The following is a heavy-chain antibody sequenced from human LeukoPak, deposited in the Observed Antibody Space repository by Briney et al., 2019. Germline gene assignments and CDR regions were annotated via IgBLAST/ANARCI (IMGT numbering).Heavy chain of an antibody. J-gene: IGHJ6*03. CDR3: TRAASSGPLFTYHMDV. Sequence: SETLSLTCTVSGGSISSSSYYWGWIRQPPGKGLEWMGSIYYTGSSHYNPSLKSRATISVDTSKNQFSLKLTSVTAADTAVYYCTRAASSGPLFTYHMDVWGKGTTVTVSS. V-gene: IGHV4-39*07. CDR2: IYYTGSS. D-gene: IGHD3-22*01. CDR1: GGSISSSSYY.